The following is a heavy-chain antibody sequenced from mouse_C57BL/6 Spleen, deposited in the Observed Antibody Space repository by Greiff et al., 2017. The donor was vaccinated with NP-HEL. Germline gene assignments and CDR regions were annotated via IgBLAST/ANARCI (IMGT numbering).Heavy chain of an antibody. J-gene: IGHJ4*01. CDR3: SRGGAYYAMDY. CDR2: IDPSDSAT. V-gene: IGHV1-52*01. Sequence: QVQLKESGAELVRPGSSVKLSCTASGYTFTSYWMNWVQQRPIQGLEWIGNIDPSDSATHYTQQFKDKARLTVNKSTSTAYMQLSMLTPENSAVDYCSRGGAYYAMDYWGQGTSVTVSA. CDR1: GYTFTSYW.